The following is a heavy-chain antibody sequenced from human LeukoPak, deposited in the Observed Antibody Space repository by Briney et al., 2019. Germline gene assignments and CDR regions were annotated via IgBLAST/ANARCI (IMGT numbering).Heavy chain of an antibody. CDR1: GFTFSNYA. J-gene: IGHJ3*02. V-gene: IGHV3-23*01. Sequence: GGSLRLSCVASGFTFSNYAMSWVRQAPGKGLEWVSGISGSGDITYYADSVKGRFTISRDNSKNTLYLQINSLRAEDTAVYYCAKEDCSSTSCYLPRIWGQGTMVTVSS. CDR2: ISGSGDIT. D-gene: IGHD2-2*01. CDR3: AKEDCSSTSCYLPRI.